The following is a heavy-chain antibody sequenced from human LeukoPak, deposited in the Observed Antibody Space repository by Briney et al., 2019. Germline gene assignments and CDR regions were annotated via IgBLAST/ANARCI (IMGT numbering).Heavy chain of an antibody. J-gene: IGHJ3*02. D-gene: IGHD3-10*01. V-gene: IGHV4-59*08. Sequence: SETLPLTCTVSDGSISSYYWSWIRQPPGEGLEWIGYIYYSGSTNYNPSLKSRVIISVDTSKKQLSLKLSSVTAADTAVYYCARGPLYYSGSGSYFYAFDIWGQGTMVTVSS. CDR2: IYYSGST. CDR1: DGSISSYY. CDR3: ARGPLYYSGSGSYFYAFDI.